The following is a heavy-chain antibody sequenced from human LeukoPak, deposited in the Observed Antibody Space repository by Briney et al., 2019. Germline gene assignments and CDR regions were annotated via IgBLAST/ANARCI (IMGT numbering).Heavy chain of an antibody. J-gene: IGHJ4*02. V-gene: IGHV4-59*12. Sequence: PSETLSLTCAVYGGSFSGYYWSWIRQPPGKGLEWIGYIFYSGSTNYNPSLKSRVTISVDTSKNQFSLKLSSVTAADTAVYYCARGTHRLRFLEWFPPRGGYFDYWGQGTLVTVSS. CDR1: GGSFSGYY. CDR3: ARGTHRLRFLEWFPPRGGYFDY. CDR2: IFYSGST. D-gene: IGHD3-3*01.